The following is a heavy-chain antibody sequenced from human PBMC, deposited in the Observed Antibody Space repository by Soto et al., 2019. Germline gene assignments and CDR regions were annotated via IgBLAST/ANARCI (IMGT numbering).Heavy chain of an antibody. CDR3: AKDRSLLPAYCSGGSCYGPFDP. CDR2: ISYDGSNK. D-gene: IGHD2-15*01. CDR1: GFTFSSYG. V-gene: IGHV3-30*18. Sequence: QVQLVESGGGVVQPGRSLRLFCAASGFTFSSYGMHWVRQAPGKGLEWVAVISYDGSNKYYADSVKGRFTISRDNSKNTLYLQMNSLRAEDTAVYYCAKDRSLLPAYCSGGSCYGPFDPWGQGTLVTVSS. J-gene: IGHJ5*02.